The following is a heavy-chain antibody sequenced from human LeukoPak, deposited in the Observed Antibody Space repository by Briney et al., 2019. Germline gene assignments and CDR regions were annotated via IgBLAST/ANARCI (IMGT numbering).Heavy chain of an antibody. D-gene: IGHD5-12*01. CDR1: GFIFSDYS. CDR3: ARDYRYAFDN. CDR2: IGISSGRT. Sequence: PGGSLRLSCAASGFIFSDYSMNWVRQAPGKGPEWISYIGISSGRTMYADSVKGRVTISRDTAKKSLYLQMNSLRVEDTAVYYCARDYRYAFDNWGQGTLVTVSS. J-gene: IGHJ4*02. V-gene: IGHV3-48*04.